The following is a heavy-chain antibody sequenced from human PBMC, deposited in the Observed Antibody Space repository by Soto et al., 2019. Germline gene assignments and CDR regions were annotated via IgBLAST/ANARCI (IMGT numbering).Heavy chain of an antibody. CDR2: IYYSGST. CDR3: ARLSRGGNWFDP. CDR1: GGSISSSSYY. D-gene: IGHD2-2*01. V-gene: IGHV4-39*01. Sequence: PSETLSLTCTVSGGSISSSSYYWGWIRQPPGKGLEWIGSIYYSGSTYYNPSLKSRVTISVDTSKNQFSLKLSSVTAADTAVYYCARLSRGGNWFDPWGQGTLVTVSS. J-gene: IGHJ5*02.